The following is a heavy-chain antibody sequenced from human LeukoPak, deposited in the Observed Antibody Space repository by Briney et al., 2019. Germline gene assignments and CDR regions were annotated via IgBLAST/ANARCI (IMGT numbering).Heavy chain of an antibody. CDR1: GFTFSSYA. CDR2: ISTNGGST. V-gene: IGHV3-64*02. J-gene: IGHJ4*02. Sequence: GGSLRLSCAASGFTFSSYAMHWVRQAPGKGLEYVSGISTNGGSTYYADSVKGRFTISRDNSKNTLYLQMNSLRAEDTAVYYCARDPLTYSLGTNGFDYWGQGTLVTVSS. CDR3: ARDPLTYSLGTNGFDY. D-gene: IGHD1-26*01.